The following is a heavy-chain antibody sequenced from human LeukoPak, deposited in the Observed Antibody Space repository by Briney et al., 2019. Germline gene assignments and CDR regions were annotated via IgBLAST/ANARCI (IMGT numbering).Heavy chain of an antibody. Sequence: GGSLRLSCAASGFTFSNYAMRWVRQAPGKGLEWVSGISGSGDSTYYADSVQGRFTISRDNAKNSLYLQMNSLRAEDTAVYYCARVTTVEYYYYYYMDVWGKGTTVTISS. D-gene: IGHD4-23*01. J-gene: IGHJ6*03. CDR1: GFTFSNYA. V-gene: IGHV3-23*01. CDR3: ARVTTVEYYYYYYMDV. CDR2: ISGSGDST.